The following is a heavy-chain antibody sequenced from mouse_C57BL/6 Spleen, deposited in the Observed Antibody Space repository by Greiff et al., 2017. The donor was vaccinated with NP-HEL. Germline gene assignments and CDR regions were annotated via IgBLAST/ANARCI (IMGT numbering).Heavy chain of an antibody. CDR3: ARYSTYGYFDV. CDR1: GYSFTGYF. D-gene: IGHD2-5*01. J-gene: IGHJ1*03. CDR2: INPYNGDT. V-gene: IGHV1-20*01. Sequence: EVQLQQSGPELVKPGDSVKISCKASGYSFTGYFMNWVMQSHGKSLEWIGRINPYNGDTYYNQKFKGKANLTVDKSSRTAHMELRRRTSEDSAVYYCARYSTYGYFDVWGTGTTVTVSS.